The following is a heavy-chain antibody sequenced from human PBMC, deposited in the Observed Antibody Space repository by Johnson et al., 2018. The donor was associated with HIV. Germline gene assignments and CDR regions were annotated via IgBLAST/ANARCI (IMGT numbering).Heavy chain of an antibody. CDR2: ISWNSGSI. J-gene: IGHJ3*02. CDR3: AKGADYADYEGAFDI. D-gene: IGHD4-17*01. V-gene: IGHV3-NL1*01. CDR1: GFTFSSYG. Sequence: QVQLVESGGGVVQPGGSLRLSCAASGFTFSSYGMHWVRQAPGKGLEWVSGISWNSGSIGYAASVQGRFTISRDNAKNSLYLQMNSLRAEDTAVYYCAKGADYADYEGAFDIWGQGTMVTVSS.